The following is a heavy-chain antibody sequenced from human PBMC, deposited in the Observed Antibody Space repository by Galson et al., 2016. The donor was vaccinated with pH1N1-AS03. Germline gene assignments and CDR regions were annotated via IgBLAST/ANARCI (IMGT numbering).Heavy chain of an antibody. CDR3: ARGHDILNGFSDGSSFYHHMDV. CDR1: GYIFTDYF. D-gene: IGHD3-9*01. CDR2: LHPRSGAT. J-gene: IGHJ6*03. V-gene: IGHV1-2*06. Sequence: SVKVSCKASGYIFTDYFLHWVRQAPGQGPEWMGRLHPRSGATDYAQRFQGSVTVTRDTSISTAYMELSRLRSDDTAVYYCARGHDILNGFSDGSSFYHHMDVWAKGTTVTVSS.